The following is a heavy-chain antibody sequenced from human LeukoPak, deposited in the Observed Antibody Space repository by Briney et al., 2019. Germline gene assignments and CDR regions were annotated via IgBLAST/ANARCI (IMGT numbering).Heavy chain of an antibody. V-gene: IGHV4-31*03. CDR2: IYYSGST. CDR1: GGSISSGGYY. J-gene: IGHJ4*02. D-gene: IGHD1-1*01. Sequence: SETLSLTCTVSGGSISSGGYYWSWIRQHPGKGLEWIGSIYYSGSTYYNPSLRGRVTISLVTSKNQFSLKLSSVTAADTAIYYCASGDNDPLFDYWGQGTLVTVSS. CDR3: ASGDNDPLFDY.